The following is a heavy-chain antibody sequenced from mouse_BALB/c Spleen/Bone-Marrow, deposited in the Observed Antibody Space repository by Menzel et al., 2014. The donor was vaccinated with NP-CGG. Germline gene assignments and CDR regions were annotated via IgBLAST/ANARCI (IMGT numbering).Heavy chain of an antibody. V-gene: IGHV5-6-3*01. CDR1: GFTFSSYG. D-gene: IGHD2-14*01. J-gene: IGHJ2*01. Sequence: EVKVEESGGGLVQPGGSLKLSCAASGFTFSSYGMSWVRQTPDKRLELVATINSNGGSTYYPDSVKGRFTISRDNAKNTLYLQMSSLKSEDTAMYYCARPYRYYYDYWGQGTTLTVPS. CDR3: ARPYRYYYDY. CDR2: INSNGGST.